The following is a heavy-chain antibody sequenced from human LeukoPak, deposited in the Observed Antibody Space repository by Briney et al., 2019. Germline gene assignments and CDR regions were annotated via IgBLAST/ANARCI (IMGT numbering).Heavy chain of an antibody. CDR1: GVSISSYC. Sequence: PSETLSLTCIVSGVSISSYCWSWVRQPPGKGLEWVGYIYYSVSTNYNPSLKSRVTISVDTSKNQFSLKLSSVTAADTAGYYCARGLMMAVAGRGEFHYWGQGTLVTVSS. J-gene: IGHJ4*02. CDR2: IYYSVST. CDR3: ARGLMMAVAGRGEFHY. D-gene: IGHD6-13*01. V-gene: IGHV4-59*01.